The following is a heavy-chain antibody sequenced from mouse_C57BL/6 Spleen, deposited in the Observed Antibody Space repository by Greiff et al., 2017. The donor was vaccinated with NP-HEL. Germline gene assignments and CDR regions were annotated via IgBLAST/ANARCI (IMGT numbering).Heavy chain of an antibody. D-gene: IGHD1-1*01. CDR1: GFTFSDYG. CDR3: ARPRSNYYGSSYGFAY. CDR2: ISSGSSTI. Sequence: EVQGVESGGGLVKPGGSLKLSCAASGFTFSDYGMHWVRQAPEKGLEWVAYISSGSSTIYYADTVKGRFTISRDNAKNTLFLQMTSLRSEDTAMYYCARPRSNYYGSSYGFAYWGQGTLVTVSA. V-gene: IGHV5-17*01. J-gene: IGHJ3*01.